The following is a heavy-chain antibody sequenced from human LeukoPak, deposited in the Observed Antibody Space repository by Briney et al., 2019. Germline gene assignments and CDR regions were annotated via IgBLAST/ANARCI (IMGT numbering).Heavy chain of an antibody. J-gene: IGHJ4*02. V-gene: IGHV3-73*01. CDR1: GFTFSNAW. CDR3: TRHNPSSSSDY. Sequence: GGSLRLSCAASGFTFSNAWMSWVRQASGKGLEWVGRIRTKVNSYATACTASVQGRFTISRDDSKNTAYLQMNSLKTEDTAVYYCTRHNPSSSSDYWGQGTLVTVAS. D-gene: IGHD6-6*01. CDR2: IRTKVNSYAT.